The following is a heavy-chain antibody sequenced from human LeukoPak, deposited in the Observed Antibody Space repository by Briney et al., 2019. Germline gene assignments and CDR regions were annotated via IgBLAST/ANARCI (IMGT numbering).Heavy chain of an antibody. J-gene: IGHJ4*02. Sequence: GGSLRLSCAASGFTFSTYAMTWVRQAPGKGLEWVSIISTSGDRIYYPDSLRGRFTISRDNSKNTLYLQMNSLRAEDTAVYYCAKESIRWSFDYWGQGTLLTVSS. CDR3: AKESIRWSFDY. D-gene: IGHD4-23*01. CDR1: GFTFSTYA. V-gene: IGHV3-23*01. CDR2: ISTSGDRI.